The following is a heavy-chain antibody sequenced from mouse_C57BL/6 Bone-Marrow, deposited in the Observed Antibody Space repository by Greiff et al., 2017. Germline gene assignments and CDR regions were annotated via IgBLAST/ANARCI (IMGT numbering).Heavy chain of an antibody. V-gene: IGHV14-1*01. CDR2: IDPEDGDT. D-gene: IGHD1-1*01. Sequence: VQLQQSGAELVRPGASVKLSCTASGFNIKDYYMHWVKQRPEQGLEWIGRIDPEDGDTEYAQKFQGKATMTADTSSNTAYLQLSSLTSEDTAVYYCTMNYYGSSYYWYFDVWGTGTTVTVSS. J-gene: IGHJ1*03. CDR1: GFNIKDYY. CDR3: TMNYYGSSYYWYFDV.